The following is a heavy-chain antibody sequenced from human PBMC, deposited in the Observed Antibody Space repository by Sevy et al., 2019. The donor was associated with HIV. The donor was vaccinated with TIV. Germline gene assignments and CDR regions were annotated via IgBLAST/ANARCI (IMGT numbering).Heavy chain of an antibody. CDR3: ARHESQGDYPLDL. D-gene: IGHD4-17*01. V-gene: IGHV4-59*08. CDR1: AGSISDYY. Sequence: SETLSLTCGVSAGSISDYYWGWNRQPPGKRLEYIGWIHSSGRSYYNPSLSSRLTMSIDTSRNQFSLKLFSLTAADTAMYYCARHESQGDYPLDLWGQGTLVTVSS. J-gene: IGHJ4*02. CDR2: IHSSGRS.